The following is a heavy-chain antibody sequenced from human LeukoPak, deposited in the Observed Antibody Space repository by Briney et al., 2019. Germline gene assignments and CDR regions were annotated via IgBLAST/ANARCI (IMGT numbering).Heavy chain of an antibody. J-gene: IGHJ5*01. CDR3: ASAVDYYGSGSGNWFDS. V-gene: IGHV3-21*01. CDR2: ISTSSNYI. D-gene: IGHD3-10*01. CDR1: GFTFSSYS. Sequence: PGGSLRLSCAAAGFTFSSYSMNWVRQAPGKGLEWVSSISTSSNYIYYADSVKGRFTISRDNAKNSLYLQMNSLRAEDTAVYYCASAVDYYGSGSGNWFDSWGQGTLVTVSS.